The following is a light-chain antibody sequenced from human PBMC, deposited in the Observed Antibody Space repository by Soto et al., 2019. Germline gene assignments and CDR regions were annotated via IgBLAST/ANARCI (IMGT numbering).Light chain of an antibody. CDR2: ATS. J-gene: IGKJ1*01. CDR1: QGIRKD. CDR3: MQVLQTRT. Sequence: AIQMTQSPSSLSASVGDRVTMTCRASQGIRKDLAWYQQKPGKAPKLLIYATSSLQSGVPSRFSGSGSGRDFTLKISRVEAEDVGVYYCMQVLQTRTFGQGTKVDIK. V-gene: IGKV1-6*02.